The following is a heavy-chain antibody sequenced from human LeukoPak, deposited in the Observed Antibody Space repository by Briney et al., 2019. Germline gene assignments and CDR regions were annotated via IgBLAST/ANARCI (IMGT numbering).Heavy chain of an antibody. V-gene: IGHV6-1*01. CDR2: TYYRSKWYN. D-gene: IGHD3-9*01. CDR1: GDCASSNIAA. Sequence: SQTLSLTCAISGDCASSNIAAWTWIRQSPSRGLQWLGRTYYRSKWYNDYAASVKSRITINPDTSKNQFSLQLNSVTREDTAVYYCARQLGSIFGVWGEGTLVTVSS. CDR3: ARQLGSIFGV. J-gene: IGHJ4*02.